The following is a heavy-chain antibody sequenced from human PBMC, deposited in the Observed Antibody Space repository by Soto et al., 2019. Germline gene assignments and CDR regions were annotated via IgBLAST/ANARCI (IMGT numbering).Heavy chain of an antibody. CDR2: ISGSGGST. CDR3: AKDRDSGYDIDY. D-gene: IGHD5-12*01. J-gene: IGHJ4*02. CDR1: GFTFSSYA. V-gene: IGHV3-23*01. Sequence: GGSLRLSCAASGFTFSSYAMTWVRQAPGKGLEWVSVISGSGGSTHYADSVKGRSTIARDNSKNTLYLQVNSLRAEDTAVYYCAKDRDSGYDIDYWGQGTLVTVSS.